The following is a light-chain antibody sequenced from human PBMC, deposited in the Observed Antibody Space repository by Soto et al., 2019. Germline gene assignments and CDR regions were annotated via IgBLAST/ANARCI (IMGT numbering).Light chain of an antibody. CDR3: SSYTSSSTLV. CDR2: DVS. CDR1: SSDIGGYNY. Sequence: QSVLTQPASVSGSPGQSITISCTGTSSDIGGYNYVTWYQQYPDKAPKLMIYDVSNRPSGVSDRFSGSKSGNTASLTISGLQAEDEADYYCSSYTSSSTLVFGGGTQLTVL. J-gene: IGLJ2*01. V-gene: IGLV2-14*03.